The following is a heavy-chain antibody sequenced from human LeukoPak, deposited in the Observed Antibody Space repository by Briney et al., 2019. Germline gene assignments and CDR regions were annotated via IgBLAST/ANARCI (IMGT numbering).Heavy chain of an antibody. CDR1: GFTFSDAW. J-gene: IGHJ4*02. CDR2: IKSKIDGGTI. V-gene: IGHV3-15*01. CDR3: TTRRQDGW. D-gene: IGHD2-15*01. Sequence: PGGSLRLSCVVSGFTFSDAWMSWVRQAPGKGLEWVGRIKSKIDGGTIDYAAPVKGRFTISRDDSRNTLYLQMNSLKNGDTAVYYCTTRRQDGWWGQGTLVTVSS.